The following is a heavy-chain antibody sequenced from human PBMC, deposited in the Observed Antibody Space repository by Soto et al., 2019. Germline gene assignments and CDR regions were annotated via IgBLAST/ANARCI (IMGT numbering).Heavy chain of an antibody. D-gene: IGHD2-2*01. J-gene: IGHJ5*02. Sequence: QVQLVQSGAEEKKPGASVKVSCKASGYTFTSYAMDWVRQAPGQRLEWMGWINAGNGNTKYSQKFQGRVTITRDTSASTAYMELSSLRSEDTAVYYCARGYDYNWFDPWGQGTLVTVSS. CDR2: INAGNGNT. CDR3: ARGYDYNWFDP. CDR1: GYTFTSYA. V-gene: IGHV1-3*05.